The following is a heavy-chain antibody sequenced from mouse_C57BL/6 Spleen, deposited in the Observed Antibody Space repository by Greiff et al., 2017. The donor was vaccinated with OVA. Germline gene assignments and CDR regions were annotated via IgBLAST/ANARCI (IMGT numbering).Heavy chain of an antibody. CDR3: ARVTSSSFAY. D-gene: IGHD1-1*01. CDR1: GFTFSDYY. V-gene: IGHV5-16*01. Sequence: EVQVVESEGGLVQPGSSMKLSCTASGFTFSDYYMAWVRQVPEKGLEWVANINYDGSSTYYLDSLKSRFIISRDNAKNILYLQMSSLKSEDTATYYCARVTSSSFAYWGQGTLVTVSA. J-gene: IGHJ3*01. CDR2: INYDGSST.